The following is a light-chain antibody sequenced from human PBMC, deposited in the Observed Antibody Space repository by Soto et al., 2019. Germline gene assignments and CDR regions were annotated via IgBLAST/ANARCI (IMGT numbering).Light chain of an antibody. J-gene: IGLJ2*01. CDR3: GTWDSSLSAGV. Sequence: QSVLTQPPSVSAAPGQTVTISCSGFSSNIGNNYVSWYQQVPGTAPKLLIYENNKRPSGIPGRFSGSKSGTSATLDITGLQTGDEADYYCGTWDSSLSAGVFGGGTKLTVL. V-gene: IGLV1-51*01. CDR2: ENN. CDR1: SSNIGNNY.